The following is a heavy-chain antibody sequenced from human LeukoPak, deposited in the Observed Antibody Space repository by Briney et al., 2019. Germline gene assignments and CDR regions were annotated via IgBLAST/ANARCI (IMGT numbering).Heavy chain of an antibody. D-gene: IGHD2-15*01. J-gene: IGHJ3*02. CDR1: GGTFISYA. Sequence: AASVKVSCKASGGTFISYAISWVRQAPGQGLEWMGGIIPIFGTANYAQKFQGRVTITADESTSTAYMELSSLRSEDTAVYYCARDPMVEGAFDIWGQGTMVTVSS. CDR2: IIPIFGTA. CDR3: ARDPMVEGAFDI. V-gene: IGHV1-69*13.